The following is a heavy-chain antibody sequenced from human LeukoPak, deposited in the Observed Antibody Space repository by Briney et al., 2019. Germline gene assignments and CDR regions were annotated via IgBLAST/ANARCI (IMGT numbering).Heavy chain of an antibody. V-gene: IGHV4-39*01. Sequence: PSETLSLTCSVSGGSIIRSNYYWGWIRQPPGKGLEWIGTVYYSGSTNYNPSLKSRATISVDTSKNQFSLKLSSVTAADTAIYCCATHVDATRGYYFESWGQGTLVTVSS. J-gene: IGHJ4*02. CDR2: VYYSGST. CDR1: GGSIIRSNYY. D-gene: IGHD5-18*01. CDR3: ATHVDATRGYYFES.